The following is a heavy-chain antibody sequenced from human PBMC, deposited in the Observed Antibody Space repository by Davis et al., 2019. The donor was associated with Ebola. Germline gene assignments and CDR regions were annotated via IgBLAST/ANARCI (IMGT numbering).Heavy chain of an antibody. D-gene: IGHD4-17*01. CDR3: AKAYGSFYYYYGMDV. J-gene: IGHJ6*02. V-gene: IGHV3-23*01. CDR1: VITFSSYA. CDR2: ISGSGGST. Sequence: GGSLRLSCTDSVITFSSYAMSWVRQAPGKGLEWVSAISGSGGSTYYADSVKGRFTISRDNSKNTLYLQMNSLRAEDTAVYYCAKAYGSFYYYYGMDVWGQGTTVTVSS.